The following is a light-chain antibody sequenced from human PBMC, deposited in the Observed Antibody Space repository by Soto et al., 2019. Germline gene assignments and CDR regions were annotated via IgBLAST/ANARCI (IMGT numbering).Light chain of an antibody. V-gene: IGKV3-11*01. CDR3: QQYGTSLT. CDR2: DAC. CDR1: QSVSSY. J-gene: IGKJ4*01. Sequence: ILLIQFLATLCLSLGESDTLSSSASQSVSSYLAWYKPKPRQAPRLLIYDACNRATGIPARLSGSASGTEFPLTISRIEPDDFAVYYCQQYGTSLTFRGGTKVDIK.